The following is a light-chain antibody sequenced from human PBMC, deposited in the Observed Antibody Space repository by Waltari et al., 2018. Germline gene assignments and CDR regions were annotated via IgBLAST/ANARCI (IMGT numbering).Light chain of an antibody. CDR3: TSFTSTTSYVV. CDR2: EVN. Sequence: QSALTQPASVSGSPGQSITISCTGTNSDIGGYNFVSWYQQHPGKAPRLMIYEVNKRPSGVSNRFSGSKSGNTASLTISGLQADDEADYYCTSFTSTTSYVVFGGGTNLTV. J-gene: IGLJ2*01. CDR1: NSDIGGYNF. V-gene: IGLV2-14*03.